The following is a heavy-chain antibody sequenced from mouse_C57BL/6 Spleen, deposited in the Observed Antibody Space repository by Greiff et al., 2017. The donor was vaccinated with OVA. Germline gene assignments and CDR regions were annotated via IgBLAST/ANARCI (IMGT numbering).Heavy chain of an antibody. D-gene: IGHD2-4*01. CDR3: TGCYDYRYYFDY. V-gene: IGHV6-3*01. Sequence: VQLKQSGGGLVQPGGSMKLSCVASGFTFSNYWMNWVRQSPEKGLEWVAQIRLKSDNYATHYAESVKGRFTISRDDSKSSVYLQMNNLRAEDTGIYYCTGCYDYRYYFDYWGQGTTLTVSS. J-gene: IGHJ2*01. CDR2: IRLKSDNYAT. CDR1: GFTFSNYW.